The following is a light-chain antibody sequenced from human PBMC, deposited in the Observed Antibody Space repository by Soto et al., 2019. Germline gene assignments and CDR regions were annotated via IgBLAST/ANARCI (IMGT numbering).Light chain of an antibody. Sequence: SSELTQPPSVSVSPGQTASITCSGDRLEKKYVCWYQQKPGQSPVLVIYQDSRRPSGIPERFSGSNSGNTATLTISGTQAMDEADYYCQVWDRSSRVFGGGTKLTVL. CDR1: RLEKKY. J-gene: IGLJ3*02. CDR2: QDS. V-gene: IGLV3-1*01. CDR3: QVWDRSSRV.